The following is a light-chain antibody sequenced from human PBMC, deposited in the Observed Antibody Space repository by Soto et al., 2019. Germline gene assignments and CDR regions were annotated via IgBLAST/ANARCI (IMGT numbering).Light chain of an antibody. CDR2: DTF. CDR3: QQRDGWPRT. V-gene: IGKV3-11*01. Sequence: EIVLTQSPATLSLSPGERATLSCRASQSVSNSLTWYQQKPGQAPRLLVYDTFNRANGIPARFSGSGSDTDFNLTISSLEPEDFAVYYCQQRDGWPRTFGQGTKVEIK. J-gene: IGKJ1*01. CDR1: QSVSNS.